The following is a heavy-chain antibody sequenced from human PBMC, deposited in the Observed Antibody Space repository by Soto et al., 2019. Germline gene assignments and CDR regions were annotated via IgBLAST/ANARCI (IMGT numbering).Heavy chain of an antibody. CDR1: GGTLGSYH. Sequence: QVQLVQSGAEVKKPGSSVKVSCKVSGGTLGSYHITWVRQGPGQGLEWMGGIIPLFGAPHYAQMFQGRVTITADASTSTVHVEVSSLRSEDPAVYSCAVVEATRDFDYWGQGTLVTVAS. V-gene: IGHV1-69*01. D-gene: IGHD1-26*01. J-gene: IGHJ4*02. CDR2: IIPLFGAP. CDR3: AVVEATRDFDY.